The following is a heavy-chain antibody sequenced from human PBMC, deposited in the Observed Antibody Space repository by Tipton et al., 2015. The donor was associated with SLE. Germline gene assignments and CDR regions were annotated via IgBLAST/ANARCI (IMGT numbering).Heavy chain of an antibody. Sequence: GSLRLSCAASGFIFSNYAMSWVRQAPGKGLEWVSAIVGTGGSTYSADSVKGRFTISRDNAKNSLSLQMNSLRVEDTAVYYCARVNSDGWPDDYWGQGIMVTVSS. CDR1: GFIFSNYA. J-gene: IGHJ3*01. CDR2: IVGTGGST. CDR3: ARVNSDGWPDDY. V-gene: IGHV3-23*01. D-gene: IGHD5-24*01.